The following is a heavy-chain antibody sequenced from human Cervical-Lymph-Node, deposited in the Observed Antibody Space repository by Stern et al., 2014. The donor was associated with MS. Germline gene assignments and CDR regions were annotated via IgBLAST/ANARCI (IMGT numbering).Heavy chain of an antibody. CDR3: ARSPPYYEFWNDYYYFDY. V-gene: IGHV2-70*04. Sequence: QVTLKESGPALVKPTQTLTLTCTFSGFSLSTSGMRVSWIRQPPGNALEGLVRPVCGDDKFYSTSLKNRLTISKDTSKNQVVLTMTNMDPVDTATYYCARSPPYYEFWNDYYYFDYWGQGTLVAVSS. D-gene: IGHD3-3*01. CDR2: PVCGDDK. CDR1: GFSLSTSGMR. J-gene: IGHJ4*02.